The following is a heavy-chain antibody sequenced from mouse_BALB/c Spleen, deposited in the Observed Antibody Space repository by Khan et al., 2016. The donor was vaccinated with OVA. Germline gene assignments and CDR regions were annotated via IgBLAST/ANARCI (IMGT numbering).Heavy chain of an antibody. CDR1: GYTFTSYW. V-gene: IGHV1-61*01. Sequence: VQLQQSGAELVRPGASVKLSCKASGYTFTSYWMNWVKQRPGQGLEWIGMIDPSDSKTHYNQMFKDKATLTVDKSSNKAYMHLSSLTSEDAAVDCCARGGYGTSFAFWGQGTLVTVSA. D-gene: IGHD2-10*02. CDR2: IDPSDSKT. CDR3: ARGGYGTSFAF. J-gene: IGHJ3*01.